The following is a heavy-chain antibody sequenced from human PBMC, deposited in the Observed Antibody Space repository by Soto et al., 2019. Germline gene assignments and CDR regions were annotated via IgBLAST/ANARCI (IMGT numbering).Heavy chain of an antibody. CDR3: AIALFERGSYSSSFNWFDP. CDR2: ISSSSSYI. V-gene: IGHV3-21*01. CDR1: GFTFSSYS. J-gene: IGHJ5*02. D-gene: IGHD6-13*01. Sequence: GGSLRLSCAASGFTFSSYSMNWVRQAPGKGLEWVSSISSSSSYIYYADSVKGRFTISRDNAKNSLYLQMNSLRAEDTAVYYCAIALFERGSYSSSFNWFDPWGQGTLVTVSS.